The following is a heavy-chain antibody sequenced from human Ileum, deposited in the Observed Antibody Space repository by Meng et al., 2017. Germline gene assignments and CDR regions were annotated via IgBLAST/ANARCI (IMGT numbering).Heavy chain of an antibody. CDR2: INPDGSNP. Sequence: VQLVASGGGLAPPGGSLRLSCAASGFTFTDHWMHWVRQGPGKGLVWVSRINPDGSNPTYADSVKGRFTISRDNAKNTVYLQMNSLRAEDSALYYCTNDRLNHWGQGALVTVSS. D-gene: IGHD1-1*01. V-gene: IGHV3-74*01. CDR3: TNDRLNH. J-gene: IGHJ1*01. CDR1: GFTFTDHW.